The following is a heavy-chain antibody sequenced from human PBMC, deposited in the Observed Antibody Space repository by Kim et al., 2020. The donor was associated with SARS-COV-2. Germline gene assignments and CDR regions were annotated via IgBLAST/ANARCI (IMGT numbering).Heavy chain of an antibody. Sequence: SETLSLTCTVSGGSISSGSYYWSWIRQPAGKGLEWIGRIYTSGSTNYNPSLKSRVTISVDTSKNQFSLKLSSVTAADTAVYYCARDTYVAAGVYYYYGMDVWGQGTTVTVSS. J-gene: IGHJ6*02. CDR1: GGSISSGSYY. CDR3: ARDTYVAAGVYYYYGMDV. CDR2: IYTSGST. V-gene: IGHV4-61*02. D-gene: IGHD6-13*01.